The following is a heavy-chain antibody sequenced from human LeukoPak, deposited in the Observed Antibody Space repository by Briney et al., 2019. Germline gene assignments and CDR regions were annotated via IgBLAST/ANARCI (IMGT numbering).Heavy chain of an antibody. V-gene: IGHV3-23*01. Sequence: PGGSLRLSCAASGFTFSSYAMSWVRQAPGKGLEWVSAISGSGGSTYYADSVKGRFTISRDNSKNTLYLQMNSLRAEDTAVYYCAGINVVVPAAIRGLPHYGMDVWGQGTTVTVSS. J-gene: IGHJ6*02. CDR2: ISGSGGST. D-gene: IGHD2-2*01. CDR3: AGINVVVPAAIRGLPHYGMDV. CDR1: GFTFSSYA.